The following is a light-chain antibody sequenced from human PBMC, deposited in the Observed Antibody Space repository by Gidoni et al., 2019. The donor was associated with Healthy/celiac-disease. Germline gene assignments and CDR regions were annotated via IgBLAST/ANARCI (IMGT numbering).Light chain of an antibody. J-gene: IGKJ3*01. CDR2: GAS. Sequence: EIVMTQSPATLSVSPGERATLSCSASQSVSSNLAWYQQKPGQAPRLLIYGASTRATGIPARFSGSGSGTEFTLTIRSLQSEDFAVYYCQQYNNWPQGLTVGPGTKVDIK. V-gene: IGKV3-15*01. CDR1: QSVSSN. CDR3: QQYNNWPQGLT.